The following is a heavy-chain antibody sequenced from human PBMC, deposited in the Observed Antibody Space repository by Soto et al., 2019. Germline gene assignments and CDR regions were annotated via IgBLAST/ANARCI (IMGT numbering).Heavy chain of an antibody. CDR3: ARDFRYYDILTGGDYYYYYYGMDV. D-gene: IGHD3-9*01. V-gene: IGHV3-30-3*01. J-gene: IGHJ6*02. Sequence: LRLSCAASGFTFSIYAMHWVRQAPGKGLEWVAVISYDGSNKYYADSVKGRFTISRDNSKNTLYLQMNSLRAEDTAVYYCARDFRYYDILTGGDYYYYYYGMDVWGQGTTVTVSS. CDR2: ISYDGSNK. CDR1: GFTFSIYA.